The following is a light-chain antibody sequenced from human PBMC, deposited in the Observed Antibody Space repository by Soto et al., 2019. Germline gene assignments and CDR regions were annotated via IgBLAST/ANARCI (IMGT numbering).Light chain of an antibody. CDR3: QSYDNSLSGHVV. CDR1: SSNLGALYD. CDR2: DNN. Sequence: QSVLTQPPSVSGAPGQRVTITCTGSSSNLGALYDVNWYQQLPGTAPKLLIYDNNNRPSGVPDRFSGSKSGTSASLAITGLQAEDEADYYCQSYDNSLSGHVVFGGGTKLTV. V-gene: IGLV1-40*01. J-gene: IGLJ2*01.